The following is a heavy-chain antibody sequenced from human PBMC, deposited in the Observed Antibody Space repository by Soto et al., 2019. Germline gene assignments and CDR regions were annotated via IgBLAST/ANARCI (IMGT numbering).Heavy chain of an antibody. V-gene: IGHV3-48*03. D-gene: IGHD2-21*01. CDR2: ISSSGTNI. J-gene: IGHJ4*02. Sequence: GGSLRLSCAASGFTFSSSEMVCVRQAPRQRPELWSYISSSGTNIYYADSVTSRCTIPRDNAKNTLYLQMNRLRAEDTAVYYCAKDDSLLAVVFYSDYWGQGTLVTVSS. CDR1: GFTFSSSE. CDR3: AKDDSLLAVVFYSDY.